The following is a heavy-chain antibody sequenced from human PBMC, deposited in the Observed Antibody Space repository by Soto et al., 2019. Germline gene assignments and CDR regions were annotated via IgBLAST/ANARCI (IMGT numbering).Heavy chain of an antibody. CDR2: ISAYNGNT. J-gene: IGHJ5*02. CDR1: GGTFSSYA. D-gene: IGHD3-3*01. V-gene: IGHV1-18*01. Sequence: ASVKVSCKASGGTFSSYAMSWVRQAPGQGLEWMGWISAYNGNTNYAQKLQGRVTMTTDTSTSTAYMELRSLRSDDTAVYYCARVDRNYDFWSGYQYNNWFDPWGQGTLVTVSS. CDR3: ARVDRNYDFWSGYQYNNWFDP.